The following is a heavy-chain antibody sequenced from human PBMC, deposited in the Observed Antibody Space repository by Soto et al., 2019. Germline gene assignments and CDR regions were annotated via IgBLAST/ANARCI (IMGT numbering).Heavy chain of an antibody. J-gene: IGHJ3*01. D-gene: IGHD6-19*01. Sequence: QVQLQESGPGLVKPSGTLSLTCAVSGDSISTSRWWTWVRQPPGKGLEWIGDIFHSGDTNYNPSLKRRVFISVDKSQNQFSLKVSSVTAAGTAVYYCAYSTGWYRHDVWGQGTLVTVSS. V-gene: IGHV4-4*02. CDR3: AYSTGWYRHDV. CDR2: IFHSGDT. CDR1: GDSISTSRW.